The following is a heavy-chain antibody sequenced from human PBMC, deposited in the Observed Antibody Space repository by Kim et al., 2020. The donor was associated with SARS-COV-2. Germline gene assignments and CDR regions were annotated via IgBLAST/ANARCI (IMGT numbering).Heavy chain of an antibody. V-gene: IGHV4-31*03. CDR2: IYYSGST. Sequence: SETLSLTCTVSGGSISSGGYYWSWIRQHPGKGLEWIGYIYYSGSTYYNPSLRSRVTISVNTSKNQFCLKLSAVTAAGTAVYYCARDQWDRSSTRGARGWWFDPWGQGTLVTVSS. D-gene: IGHD2-2*01. J-gene: IGHJ5*02. CDR3: ARDQWDRSSTRGARGWWFDP. CDR1: GGSISSGGYY.